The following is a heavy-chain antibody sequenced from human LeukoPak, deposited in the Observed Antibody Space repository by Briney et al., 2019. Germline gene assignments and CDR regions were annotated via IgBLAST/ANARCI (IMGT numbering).Heavy chain of an antibody. CDR2: IIPIFGTA. Sequence: GSSVKVSCKASGGTFSSYAISWVRQAPGQGLEWMGGIIPIFGTANYAQKFQGRVTITTDESTRTAYMELSSLRSEDTAVYYCARSSYYYGSGRFDYWGQGTLVTVSS. CDR1: GGTFSSYA. V-gene: IGHV1-69*05. J-gene: IGHJ4*02. CDR3: ARSSYYYGSGRFDY. D-gene: IGHD3-10*01.